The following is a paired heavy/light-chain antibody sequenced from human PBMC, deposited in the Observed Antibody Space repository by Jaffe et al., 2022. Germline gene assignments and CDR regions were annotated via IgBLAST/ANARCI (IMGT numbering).Heavy chain of an antibody. V-gene: IGHV1-2*06. CDR3: ARGCDGGSCSDVFDF. CDR2: INPKNGDT. CDR1: GYTFTGYF. J-gene: IGHJ3*01. D-gene: IGHD2-15*01. Sequence: QVQLVQSGAEMKKPGASLTVSCKASGYTFTGYFMHWVRQAPGLGLEWMGRINPKNGDTEYAQKFQGRVTMTRDTTIGTAYMELSRLRSDDTAVYYCARGCDGGSCSDVFDFWGQGTMVSVSS.
Light chain of an antibody. CDR3: QQYETYPLT. CDR1: QGISRW. Sequence: DIQMTQSPSSLSASVGDRVTITCRASQGISRWLAWYQQKPEKAPKSLIYAASSLQSGVPSRFSGSGSGTDFTLTISGLQPEDFATYYCQQYETYPLTFGGGTKVEMK. J-gene: IGKJ4*01. CDR2: AAS. V-gene: IGKV1D-16*01.